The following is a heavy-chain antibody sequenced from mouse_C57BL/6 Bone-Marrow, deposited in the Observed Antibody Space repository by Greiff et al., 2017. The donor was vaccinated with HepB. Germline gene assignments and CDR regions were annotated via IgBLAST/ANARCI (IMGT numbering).Heavy chain of an antibody. CDR3: TTWGYNYYAMDY. V-gene: IGHV14-4*01. CDR1: GFNIKDDY. D-gene: IGHD2-2*01. Sequence: EVQLQQSGAELVRPGASVKLSCTASGFNIKDDYMHWVKQRTEQGLEWIGWIDPENGDTEYASKFQGKAPITADTSSNTAYLKLSSLTTEDTAVYYCTTWGYNYYAMDYWGQGTSVTVSS. CDR2: IDPENGDT. J-gene: IGHJ4*01.